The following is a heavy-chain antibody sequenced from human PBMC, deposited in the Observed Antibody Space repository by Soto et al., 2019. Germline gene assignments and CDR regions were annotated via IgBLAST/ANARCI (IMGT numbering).Heavy chain of an antibody. CDR2: INPSRATT. CDR3: VGGADLEGRYNWFDP. J-gene: IGHJ5*02. CDR1: GDTFSSQY. Sequence: QVQLVQSGAEVKKPGASMKVSCKSFGDTFSSQYIHWVRQAPGQGLEWVGLINPSRATTTISQKFQGRVTLTSDTSTRTVYIELSSLRSDDTAIYFCVGGADLEGRYNWFDPWGQGTLVTVSS. D-gene: IGHD3-3*01. V-gene: IGHV1-46*01.